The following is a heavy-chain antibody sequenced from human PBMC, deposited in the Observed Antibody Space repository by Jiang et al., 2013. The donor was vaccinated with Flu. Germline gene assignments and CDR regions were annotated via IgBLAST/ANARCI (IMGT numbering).Heavy chain of an antibody. Sequence: GAEVKKPGESLKISCKGSGYSFTTYWIGWVRQMPGKGLEWMGIIYPTDSETRYSPSFQGQVTISADKSINTAYLQWSSLKASDTAMYYCARSRRDASSTRLRDAFDIWGQGTMVTISS. CDR2: IYPTDSET. J-gene: IGHJ3*02. CDR3: ARSRRDASSTRLRDAFDI. D-gene: IGHD5-24*01. V-gene: IGHV5-51*01. CDR1: GYSFTTYW.